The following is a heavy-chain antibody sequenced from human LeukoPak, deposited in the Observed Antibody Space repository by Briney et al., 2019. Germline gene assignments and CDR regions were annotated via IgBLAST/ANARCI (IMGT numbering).Heavy chain of an antibody. CDR3: AGVFSGRRPFEL. D-gene: IGHD3-10*01. CDR2: IYYRGTT. V-gene: IGHV4-59*03. Sequence: SETLSLTCTVSGGSINDYYWNWLRQPPGKGLEWIGFIYYRGTTNNNPSPKSRVTTSIDTSKKQFSLNLSSVTAADTAIYYCAGVFSGRRPFELWGQGILVTVSS. J-gene: IGHJ4*02. CDR1: GGSINDYY.